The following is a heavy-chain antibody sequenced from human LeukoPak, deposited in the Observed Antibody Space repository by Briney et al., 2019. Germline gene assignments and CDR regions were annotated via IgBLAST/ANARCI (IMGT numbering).Heavy chain of an antibody. J-gene: IGHJ6*02. D-gene: IGHD6-19*01. CDR2: IWYDGSNK. CDR3: AKAALPRSSSGAAGLDV. CDR1: GFTFSSYG. V-gene: IGHV3-33*06. Sequence: GGSLRLSCAASGFTFSSYGMHWVRQAPGKGLEWVAVIWYDGSNKYYADSVKGRFTISRDNSKNTLYLQMNSLRAEDTAVYYCAKAALPRSSSGAAGLDVWGQGTTVTVSS.